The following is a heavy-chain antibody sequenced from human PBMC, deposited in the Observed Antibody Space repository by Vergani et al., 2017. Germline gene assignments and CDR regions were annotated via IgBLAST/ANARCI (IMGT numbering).Heavy chain of an antibody. CDR3: ARALLRRARKSDYVVFDWFDP. D-gene: IGHD4-17*01. CDR2: IYYSGST. Sequence: QVQLQESGPGLVKPSETLSLTCTVSGGSVSSGSYYWGWIRQPPGKGLEWIGSIYYSGSTYYNPSLKSRVTISVDTSKNQFSLKLSSVTAADTAVYYCARALLRRARKSDYVVFDWFDPWGQGTLVTVSS. CDR1: GGSVSSGSYY. V-gene: IGHV4-39*07. J-gene: IGHJ5*02.